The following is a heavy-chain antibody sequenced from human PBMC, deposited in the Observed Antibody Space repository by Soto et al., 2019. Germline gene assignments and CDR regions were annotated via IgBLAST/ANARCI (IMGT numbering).Heavy chain of an antibody. Sequence: GGSLRLSCAGSGFTFSTFDIHWVRQAPGKGLEWVSGIGTLSDTFYAASVQGRFTISRQNAKNPVYLQMNSLRAGDTALYYCARGRSFSYDSTPPPMFDPWGQGTLVTVSS. V-gene: IGHV3-13*01. CDR2: IGTLSDT. D-gene: IGHD3-10*01. CDR3: ARGRSFSYDSTPPPMFDP. CDR1: GFTFSTFD. J-gene: IGHJ5*02.